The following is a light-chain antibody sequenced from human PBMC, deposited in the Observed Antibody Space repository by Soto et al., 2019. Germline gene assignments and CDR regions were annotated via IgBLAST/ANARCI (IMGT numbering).Light chain of an antibody. CDR3: QQRSNWPKYT. CDR1: QSVSSY. V-gene: IGKV3-11*01. Sequence: EIVLTQSPATLSLSPGERATLSCRASQSVSSYLAWYQQKPGQAPRLLIYDASNRATGIPARFSGSGSGTDFTLTISSIEHADFAVYYCQQRSNWPKYTFGQGTKLEIK. J-gene: IGKJ2*01. CDR2: DAS.